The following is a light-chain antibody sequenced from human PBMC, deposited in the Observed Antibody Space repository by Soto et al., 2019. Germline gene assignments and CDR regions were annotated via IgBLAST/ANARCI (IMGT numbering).Light chain of an antibody. CDR1: QSVTSNS. CDR2: GTS. J-gene: IGKJ1*01. CDR3: QPYGNSPPWT. Sequence: EIVLTQSPDTLSLSPGERATLSCRASQSVTSNSLAWYQQKPGQAPRLLIYGTSSRATGIPDRFSGSGSGTDFTLTISRLEPEDFAVYYCQPYGNSPPWTFGQGTKMEIK. V-gene: IGKV3-20*01.